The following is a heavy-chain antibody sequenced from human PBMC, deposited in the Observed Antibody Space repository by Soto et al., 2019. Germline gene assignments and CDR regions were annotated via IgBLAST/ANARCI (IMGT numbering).Heavy chain of an antibody. V-gene: IGHV1-18*01. D-gene: IGHD3-9*01. Sequence: ASVKVSCKASGYTFTSYGISWVRQAPGQGLEWMGWISAYNGNTNYAQKLQGRVTMTTDTSTSTAYMELRSLRSDDTAVYYCARFSGAPDILIGYSRPPCSTVFWGKGPTVT. J-gene: IGHJ6*03. CDR1: GYTFTSYG. CDR2: ISAYNGNT. CDR3: ARFSGAPDILIGYSRPPCSTVF.